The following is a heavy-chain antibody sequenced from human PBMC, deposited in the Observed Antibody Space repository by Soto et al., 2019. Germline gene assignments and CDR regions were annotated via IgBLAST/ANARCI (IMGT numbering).Heavy chain of an antibody. CDR3: AREYTAWPLAYGLDV. D-gene: IGHD2-2*02. Sequence: GGSLRLSCVGSGFTFSTYSINWVRQAPGKGLEWVSSISSRSDIYYADSVKGRFTISRDNAKNSVSLQMNSLRAEDTAVYYCAREYTAWPLAYGLDVWGQGTTVTISS. V-gene: IGHV3-21*01. J-gene: IGHJ6*02. CDR1: GFTFSTYS. CDR2: ISSRSDI.